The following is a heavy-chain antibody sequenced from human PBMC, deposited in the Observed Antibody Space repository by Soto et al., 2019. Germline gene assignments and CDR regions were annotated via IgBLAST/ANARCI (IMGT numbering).Heavy chain of an antibody. Sequence: ASVTVSCKASGYTFTSYYIHWVRQAPGQGLEWMGWISPNXRDTXNAQKFQGRVTMTRDASTRTAYMELSRLRSDETAVYYCARDHYGSGSYYNARGMDVWGQGATVTSP. V-gene: IGHV1-2*02. CDR2: ISPNXRDT. J-gene: IGHJ6*02. CDR1: GYTFTSYY. CDR3: ARDHYGSGSYYNARGMDV. D-gene: IGHD3-10*01.